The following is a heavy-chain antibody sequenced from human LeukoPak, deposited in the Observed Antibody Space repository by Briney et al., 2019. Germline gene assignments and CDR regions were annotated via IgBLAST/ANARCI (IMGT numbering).Heavy chain of an antibody. V-gene: IGHV3-23*01. J-gene: IGHJ4*02. D-gene: IGHD6-13*01. Sequence: PGGSLRLSCAASGFTLRSYAMSWVRQAPGKGLEWVSAISGSGGSTYYADSVKGRFTISRDNSKNTLYLEMNSLRAEDTAVYYCAKGIGGSSWYYFDYWGQGTLVTVSS. CDR3: AKGIGGSSWYYFDY. CDR1: GFTLRSYA. CDR2: ISGSGGST.